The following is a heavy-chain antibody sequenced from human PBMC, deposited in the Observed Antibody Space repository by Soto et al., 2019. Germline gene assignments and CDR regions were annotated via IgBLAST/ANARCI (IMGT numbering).Heavy chain of an antibody. CDR1: GYTFTSYG. D-gene: IGHD4-4*01. CDR3: ARGTNDYSNYDLPFEP. V-gene: IGHV1-18*01. J-gene: IGHJ5*02. CDR2: ISAYNGNT. Sequence: GASVKVSCKASGYTFTSYGISWVRQAPGQGLEWMGWISAYNGNTNYAQKLQGRVTMTTDTSTSTAYMELRSLRSDDTAVYYCARGTNDYSNYDLPFEPWGQGTLGTVSS.